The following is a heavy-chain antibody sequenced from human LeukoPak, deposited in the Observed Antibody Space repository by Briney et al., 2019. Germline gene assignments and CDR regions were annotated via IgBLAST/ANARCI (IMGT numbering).Heavy chain of an antibody. CDR2: IIPIFGTA. D-gene: IGHD3-3*01. J-gene: IGHJ5*02. V-gene: IGHV1-69*13. Sequence: SVKVSCKASGGTFSSYAISWVRQAPGQGLEWMGGIIPIFGTANYAQKFQGRVTITADESTSTAYMGLSSLRSEDTAVYYCARVGPSLRFLEWAEGNWFDPWGQGTLVTVSS. CDR3: ARVGPSLRFLEWAEGNWFDP. CDR1: GGTFSSYA.